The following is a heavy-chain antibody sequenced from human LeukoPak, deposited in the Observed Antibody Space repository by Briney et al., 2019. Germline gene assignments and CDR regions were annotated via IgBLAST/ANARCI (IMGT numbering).Heavy chain of an antibody. CDR3: ARDYEREYQLLYYYYYMDV. CDR1: GFTFSSYG. CDR2: ILSDGSKE. V-gene: IGHV3-33*01. J-gene: IGHJ6*03. D-gene: IGHD2-2*01. Sequence: GGSLRLSCAASGFTFSSYGMHWVRQAPGKGLEWVAVILSDGSKEFYTDSVKGRFTISRDNAKNSLYLQMNSLRAEDTAVYYCARDYEREYQLLYYYYYMDVWGKGTTVTVSS.